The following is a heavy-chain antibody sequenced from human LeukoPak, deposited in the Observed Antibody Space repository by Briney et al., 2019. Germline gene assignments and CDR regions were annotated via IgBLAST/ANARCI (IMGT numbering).Heavy chain of an antibody. J-gene: IGHJ4*02. CDR2: ISYDRSNK. V-gene: IGHV3-30-3*01. CDR3: AREWATGYKSFDF. CDR1: GFTFSSYA. Sequence: GGSLRLSCAAAGFTFSSYAMHWVRQAPGKGLEWVAVISYDRSNKYYADSVKGRFTISRDNSKNTLYLQMNSLRAEDTAVYYCAREWATGYKSFDFWGQGTLVTVSS. D-gene: IGHD1-1*01.